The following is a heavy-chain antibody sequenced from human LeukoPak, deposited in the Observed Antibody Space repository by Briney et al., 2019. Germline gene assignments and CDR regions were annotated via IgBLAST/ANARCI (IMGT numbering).Heavy chain of an antibody. J-gene: IGHJ6*03. CDR3: ARDGIGILTGYYKLHYYYYMDV. CDR2: ISAYNGNT. CDR1: GNTFTSYG. Sequence: GASVKVSCKASGNTFTSYGINWVRQAPGQGLEWMGWISAYNGNTNYAQKFQGRVTMTRDTSISTAYMELSRLRSDDTAVYYCARDGIGILTGYYKLHYYYYMDVWGKGTTVTISS. D-gene: IGHD3-9*01. V-gene: IGHV1-18*01.